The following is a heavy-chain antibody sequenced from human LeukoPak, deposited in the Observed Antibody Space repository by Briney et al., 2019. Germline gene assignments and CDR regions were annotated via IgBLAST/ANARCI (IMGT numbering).Heavy chain of an antibody. Sequence: ASVKASCKASGYTFTGYYMHWVRQAPGQGLEWMGWINPNSGGTNYAQKFQGRVTMTRDTSISTAYMELSRLRSDDTAVYYCAREESEYSSSCFDYWGQGALVTVSS. J-gene: IGHJ4*02. CDR2: INPNSGGT. V-gene: IGHV1-2*02. CDR1: GYTFTGYY. CDR3: AREESEYSSSCFDY. D-gene: IGHD6-6*01.